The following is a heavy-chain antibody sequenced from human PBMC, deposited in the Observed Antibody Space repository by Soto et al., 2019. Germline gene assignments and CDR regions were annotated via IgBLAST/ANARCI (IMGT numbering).Heavy chain of an antibody. Sequence: PGGSLRLSCAASGFTFSSYSMNWVRQAPGKGLEWVSYISSSSSTIYYADSVKGRFTISRDNAKNSLYLQMNSLRDEDTAVYYCARDGLLWFGEHVYYYGMDVWGQGTTVTVSS. D-gene: IGHD3-10*01. J-gene: IGHJ6*02. CDR2: ISSSSSTI. CDR3: ARDGLLWFGEHVYYYGMDV. CDR1: GFTFSSYS. V-gene: IGHV3-48*02.